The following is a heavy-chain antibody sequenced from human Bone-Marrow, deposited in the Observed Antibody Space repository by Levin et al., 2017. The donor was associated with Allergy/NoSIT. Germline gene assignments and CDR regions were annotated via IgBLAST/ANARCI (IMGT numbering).Heavy chain of an antibody. D-gene: IGHD4/OR15-4a*01. CDR1: GFTFSSHW. Sequence: GGSLRLSCAASGFTFSSHWMHWVRHVPGKGLMWVSRIKNDGSVTTYADSVKGRFTISRDNAKDTLYLQMDSLRADDTGVYFCAREVLTSRSLYEHWGQGTPVTVSS. V-gene: IGHV3-74*01. CDR3: AREVLTSRSLYEH. CDR2: IKNDGSVT. J-gene: IGHJ1*01.